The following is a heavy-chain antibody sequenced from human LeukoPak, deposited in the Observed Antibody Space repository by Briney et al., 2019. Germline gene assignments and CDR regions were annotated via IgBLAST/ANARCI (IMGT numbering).Heavy chain of an antibody. V-gene: IGHV3-21*01. Sequence: GGSLRLSCAASGFTFSSYSMNWVRQAPGKGLEWVSSISSSSSYIYYADSVKGRFTISRDNAKNSLYLQMNSLRAEDTAVYYCAFGAVANAFDIWGQGTMVTVSS. J-gene: IGHJ3*02. D-gene: IGHD3-16*01. CDR2: ISSSSSYI. CDR1: GFTFSSYS. CDR3: AFGAVANAFDI.